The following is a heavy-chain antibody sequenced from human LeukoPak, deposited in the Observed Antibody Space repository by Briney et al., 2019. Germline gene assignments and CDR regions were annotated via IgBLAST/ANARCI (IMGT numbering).Heavy chain of an antibody. V-gene: IGHV3-7*01. D-gene: IGHD6-19*01. CDR1: GFTFSSYW. Sequence: GGSLRLSCAASGFTFSSYWMSWVRQAPGKGLELVANIMQGGSEKYYVDSVRGRFTISRDNAENSLYLQMNSLRVEDTAVYYCAREARGSGWTLGGQGTLVTVSS. CDR2: IMQGGSEK. CDR3: AREARGSGWTL. J-gene: IGHJ4*02.